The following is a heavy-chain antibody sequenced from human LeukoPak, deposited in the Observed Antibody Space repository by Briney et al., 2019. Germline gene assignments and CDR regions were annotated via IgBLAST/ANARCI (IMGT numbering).Heavy chain of an antibody. J-gene: IGHJ4*02. CDR1: GGSISSSNW. V-gene: IGHV4-4*02. Sequence: PSETLSLTCAVSGGSISSSNWWSWVRQPPGKGLEWIGEIYHSGSTNYNPSLKSRATISVDKSKNQFSLKLSSVTAADTAVYYCAREPPYYYGSGSTDYWGQGTLVTVSS. CDR3: AREPPYYYGSGSTDY. D-gene: IGHD3-10*01. CDR2: IYHSGST.